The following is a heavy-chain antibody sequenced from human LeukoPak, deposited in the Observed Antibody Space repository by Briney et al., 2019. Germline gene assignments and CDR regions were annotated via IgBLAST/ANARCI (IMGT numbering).Heavy chain of an antibody. V-gene: IGHV3-21*01. D-gene: IGHD3-10*01. Sequence: GGSLRLSCAASGFTFSSYSMNWVRQAPGKGLEWVSSISSSSSYIYYADSVKGRFTISRDNAKNSLYLQMNSLRAEDTAVYYCARGSWFGELAPFLPGYWGQGTLVTVSS. J-gene: IGHJ4*02. CDR3: ARGSWFGELAPFLPGY. CDR1: GFTFSSYS. CDR2: ISSSSSYI.